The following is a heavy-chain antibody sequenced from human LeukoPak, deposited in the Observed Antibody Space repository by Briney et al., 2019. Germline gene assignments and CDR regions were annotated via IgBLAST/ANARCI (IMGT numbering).Heavy chain of an antibody. CDR2: INPNSGGT. D-gene: IGHD3-22*01. CDR1: GYTFTGYY. Sequence: ASVKVSCKAFGYTFTGYYMHWVRQAPGQGLEWMGRINPNSGGTNYAQKFQGRVTMTRDTSISTAYMELSRLRSNDTAVYYCARDPGHTYYYDSSGYKAFDIWGQGTMVTVSS. V-gene: IGHV1-2*06. J-gene: IGHJ3*02. CDR3: ARDPGHTYYYDSSGYKAFDI.